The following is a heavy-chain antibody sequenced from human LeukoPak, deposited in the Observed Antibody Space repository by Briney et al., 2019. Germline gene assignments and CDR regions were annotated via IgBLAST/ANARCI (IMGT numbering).Heavy chain of an antibody. CDR1: GYTFTGYY. CDR2: INPNSGGT. V-gene: IGHV1-2*02. D-gene: IGHD4-11*01. Sequence: ASVKVSCKASGYTFTGYYMHWVRQAPGQGLEWMGWINPNSGGTNYAQKVQGRVTMTTDTSTSTAYMELRSLRSDDTAVYYCTRGHSDYVDWFDPWGQGTLVTVSS. CDR3: TRGHSDYVDWFDP. J-gene: IGHJ5*02.